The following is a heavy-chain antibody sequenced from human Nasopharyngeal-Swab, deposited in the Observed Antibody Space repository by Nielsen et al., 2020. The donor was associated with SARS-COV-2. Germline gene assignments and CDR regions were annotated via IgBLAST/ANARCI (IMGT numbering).Heavy chain of an antibody. CDR2: ISYDGSNK. D-gene: IGHD4-17*01. J-gene: IGHJ4*02. CDR3: ASPTYGGYTDPFDY. V-gene: IGHV3-30*03. Sequence: AVISYDGSNKYYADSVKGRFTISRDNSKNTLYLQMNSLRAEDTAVYYCASPTYGGYTDPFDYWGQGTLVTVSS.